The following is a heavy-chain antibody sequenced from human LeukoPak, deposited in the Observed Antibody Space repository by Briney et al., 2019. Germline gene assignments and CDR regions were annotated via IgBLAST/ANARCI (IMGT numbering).Heavy chain of an antibody. CDR1: GFTFSSYS. Sequence: GGSLRLSCAASGFTFSSYSMNWVRQAPGKGLEWVSSISSSSSYIYYADSVRGRFTISRDNARNSLYLQMNSLRAEDTAVYYCASKRVFGTFDYWGQGTLVTVSS. CDR3: ASKRVFGTFDY. D-gene: IGHD3-3*01. CDR2: ISSSSSYI. J-gene: IGHJ4*02. V-gene: IGHV3-21*01.